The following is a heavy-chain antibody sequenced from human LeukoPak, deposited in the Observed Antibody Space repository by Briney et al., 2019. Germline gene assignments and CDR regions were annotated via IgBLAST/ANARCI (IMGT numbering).Heavy chain of an antibody. V-gene: IGHV4-4*07. D-gene: IGHD2-8*01. J-gene: IGHJ5*02. CDR1: GGSISSYY. Sequence: SETLSLTCTVSGGSISSYYWSWIRQPAGKGLEWIGRIYTSGSTNYNPSLKSRVTMSVDTSKNQFSLKLSSVTASDTAVYYCARVGNVYGWFDPWGQGTLVTVSS. CDR3: ARVGNVYGWFDP. CDR2: IYTSGST.